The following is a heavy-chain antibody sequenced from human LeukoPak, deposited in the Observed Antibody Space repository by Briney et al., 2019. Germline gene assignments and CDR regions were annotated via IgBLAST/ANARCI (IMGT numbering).Heavy chain of an antibody. Sequence: ASVKVSCKASSYTFTSYGISWVRQAPGQGLEWMGWISAYNGNTNYAQKLQGRVTMTTDTSTSTAYMELRSLRSDDTAVYYCARDSLGYCSGGSCYSSGYWGQGTLVTVSS. CDR2: ISAYNGNT. CDR3: ARDSLGYCSGGSCYSSGY. CDR1: SYTFTSYG. D-gene: IGHD2-15*01. V-gene: IGHV1-18*01. J-gene: IGHJ4*02.